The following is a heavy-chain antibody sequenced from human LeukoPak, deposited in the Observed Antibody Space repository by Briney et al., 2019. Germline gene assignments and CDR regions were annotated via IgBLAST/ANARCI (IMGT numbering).Heavy chain of an antibody. D-gene: IGHD2-21*01. Sequence: PSETLSLTCTVSGGSISSGGYYWSWIRQHPGKGLEWIGYIYYSGSTYYNPSLKSRVTISVDTSKNQFSLKLSSVTAADTAVYYCARACGGWGTKHRNEEYYFDYWGQGTLVTVSS. CDR1: GGSISSGGYY. CDR3: ARACGGWGTKHRNEEYYFDY. V-gene: IGHV4-31*03. CDR2: IYYSGST. J-gene: IGHJ4*02.